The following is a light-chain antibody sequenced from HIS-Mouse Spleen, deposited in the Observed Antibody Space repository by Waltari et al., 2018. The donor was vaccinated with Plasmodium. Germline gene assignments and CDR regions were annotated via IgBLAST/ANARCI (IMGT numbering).Light chain of an antibody. Sequence: IVMTQSPATLPVSPEERATISCRASQRLSSNLAWYQQKPGQAPRLLIYGASTSATGIPARFSGSWSGTEFTLTISSLQSEDFAVYYCQQYNNWSFTFGPGTKVDIK. V-gene: IGKV3-15*01. J-gene: IGKJ3*01. CDR1: QRLSSN. CDR2: GAS. CDR3: QQYNNWSFT.